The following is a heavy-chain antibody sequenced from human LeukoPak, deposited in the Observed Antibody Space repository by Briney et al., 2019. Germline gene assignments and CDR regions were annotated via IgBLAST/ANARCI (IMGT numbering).Heavy chain of an antibody. Sequence: PSETLSLTCTVSGGSISSHYWSWIRQPPGKGLEWIGYIYYSGSTNYNPSLKSRVTISVDTSKNQFSLKLSSVTAADTAVYYCAREGRGGFDYWGQGTLVTVSS. CDR1: GGSISSHY. V-gene: IGHV4-59*11. J-gene: IGHJ4*02. CDR2: IYYSGST. CDR3: AREGRGGFDY. D-gene: IGHD3-16*01.